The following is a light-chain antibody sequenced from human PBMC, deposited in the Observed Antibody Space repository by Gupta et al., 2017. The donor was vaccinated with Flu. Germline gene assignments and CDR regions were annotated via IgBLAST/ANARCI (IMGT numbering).Light chain of an antibody. Sequence: DIQMTQSASSLSASVGDRVTITCRASQSIDTYLNWYQQKPGEAPKLLIFSSSNLESGVPSRFSGSGSGTDFTLTISALQPEDLGIYFCQQSYSTPVLTFGGGTRV. CDR1: QSIDTY. CDR3: QQSYSTPVLT. CDR2: SSS. J-gene: IGKJ4*01. V-gene: IGKV1-39*01.